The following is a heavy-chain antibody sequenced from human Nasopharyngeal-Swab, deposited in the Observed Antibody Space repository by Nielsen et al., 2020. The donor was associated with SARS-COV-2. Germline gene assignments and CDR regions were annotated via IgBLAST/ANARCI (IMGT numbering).Heavy chain of an antibody. CDR1: GFTFSRFG. CDR2: IAHDASNE. Sequence: GESLKISCAASGFTFSRFGMHWVRQAPGKGLEWVAFIAHDASNEYYGDSVKGRFSISRDSSKNTLYLQMDSLRGEDTAVHYCARDAPAHYGAFYWGRGTLVTVSS. V-gene: IGHV3-30*03. J-gene: IGHJ4*02. CDR3: ARDAPAHYGAFY. D-gene: IGHD4-17*01.